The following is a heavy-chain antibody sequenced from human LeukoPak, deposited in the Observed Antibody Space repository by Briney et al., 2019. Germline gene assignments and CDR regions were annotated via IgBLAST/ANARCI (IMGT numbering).Heavy chain of an antibody. CDR3: ARGGSSWYGYYYYYMDV. CDR1: GFTFSSYT. J-gene: IGHJ6*03. Sequence: GGSLRLSCAASGFTFSSYTMNWVRQAPGKGLEWVSSISSSSSYIHYADSLKGRFTISRDNAKNSLYLQMNSLRAEDTGVYYCARGGSSWYGYYYYYMDVWGKGTTVTVSS. D-gene: IGHD6-13*01. V-gene: IGHV3-21*01. CDR2: ISSSSSYI.